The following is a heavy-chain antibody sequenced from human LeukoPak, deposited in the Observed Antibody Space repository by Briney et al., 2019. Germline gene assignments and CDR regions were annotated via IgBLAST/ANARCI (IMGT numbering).Heavy chain of an antibody. J-gene: IGHJ3*02. CDR2: ISSSSSTI. Sequence: PGGSLRLSCAASGFTFSSYSMNWVRQAPGKGLEWVSYISSSSSTIYYADSVKGRFTISRDNAKNSLYLQMNSLRAEDTAVYYCAREYQLLSGYLDDAFDIWGQGTMVTVSS. V-gene: IGHV3-48*04. CDR3: AREYQLLSGYLDDAFDI. D-gene: IGHD2-2*01. CDR1: GFTFSSYS.